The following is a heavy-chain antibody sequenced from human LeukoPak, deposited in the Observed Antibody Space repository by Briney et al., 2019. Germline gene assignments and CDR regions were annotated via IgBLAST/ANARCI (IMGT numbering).Heavy chain of an antibody. J-gene: IGHJ4*02. CDR3: ARGAHYYDSSGYYWFDY. CDR1: GYTFTSYG. Sequence: ASVKVSCKASGYTFTSYGISRVRQAPGQGLEWMGWISAYNGNTNYAQKLQGRVTMTTDTSTSTAYMELRSLRSDDTAVYYCARGAHYYDSSGYYWFDYWGQGTLVTVSS. V-gene: IGHV1-18*01. CDR2: ISAYNGNT. D-gene: IGHD3-22*01.